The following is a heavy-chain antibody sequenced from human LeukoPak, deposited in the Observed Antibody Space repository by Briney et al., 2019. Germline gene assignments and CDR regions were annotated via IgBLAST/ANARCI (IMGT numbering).Heavy chain of an antibody. CDR3: ARARGGDAFDI. J-gene: IGHJ3*02. D-gene: IGHD3-10*01. CDR2: IAADGSNK. CDR1: GFIFSRYV. Sequence: PGGSLRLSCAASGFIFSRYVMHWVRQAPGKGLEWVAVIAADGSNKYYADSVAGRFPISRDNSKNMLFLQMNSLSAEDTAVYYCARARGGDAFDIWGQGTMVIVSS. V-gene: IGHV3-30*14.